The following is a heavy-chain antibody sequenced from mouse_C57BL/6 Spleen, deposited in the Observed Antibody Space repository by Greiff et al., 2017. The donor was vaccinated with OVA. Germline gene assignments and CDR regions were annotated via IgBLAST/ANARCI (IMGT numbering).Heavy chain of an antibody. Sequence: VQLQQSGPELVKPGASVKMSCKASGYTFTDYNMHWVKQSHGKSLEWIGYINPNNGGTSYNQKFKGKATLTVNKSSSTAYMELRSLTSEDSAVYYCARSGNYPWYFDYWGQGTTLTVSS. CDR3: ARSGNYPWYFDY. CDR1: GYTFTDYN. CDR2: INPNNGGT. V-gene: IGHV1-22*01. J-gene: IGHJ2*01. D-gene: IGHD2-1*01.